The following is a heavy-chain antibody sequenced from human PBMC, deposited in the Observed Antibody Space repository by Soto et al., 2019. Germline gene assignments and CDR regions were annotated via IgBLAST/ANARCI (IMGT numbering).Heavy chain of an antibody. CDR3: ARWRQLGGRDYFDY. V-gene: IGHV4-39*01. J-gene: IGHJ4*02. CDR1: GGSISSSSYY. Sequence: SETLSLTCTVSGGSISSSSYYWGWIRQPPGKGLEWIGSIYYSGSTYYNPSLKSRVTISVNTSKNQFSLKLSSVTAAETAVYYCARWRQLGGRDYFDYWGQGTLVTVSS. CDR2: IYYSGST. D-gene: IGHD2-15*01.